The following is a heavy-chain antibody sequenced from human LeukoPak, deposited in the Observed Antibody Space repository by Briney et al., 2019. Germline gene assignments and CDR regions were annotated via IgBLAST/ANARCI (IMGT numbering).Heavy chain of an antibody. J-gene: IGHJ3*02. V-gene: IGHV3-30*04. Sequence: GGSLRLSCAASGFTFSSYAMHWVRQAPGKGLEWVAVISYDGSNKYYADSVKGRFTISRDNSKNTLYLQMNSLRAEDTAVYYCASLITIFDAFDIWGRGTMVTVSS. CDR3: ASLITIFDAFDI. CDR1: GFTFSSYA. D-gene: IGHD3-9*01. CDR2: ISYDGSNK.